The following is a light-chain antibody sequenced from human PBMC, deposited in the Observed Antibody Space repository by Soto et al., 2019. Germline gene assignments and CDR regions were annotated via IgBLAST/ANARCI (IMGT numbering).Light chain of an antibody. CDR1: QSISVW. CDR3: QQYTSYSPT. CDR2: KAS. V-gene: IGKV1-5*03. J-gene: IGKJ1*01. Sequence: DLQMTQNPSALSASVGDRVTITCRASQSISVWLAWYQQKAGKATNLLIYKASRLESGVPSRVSGSGSETEVTLTISGLQNGDSATYSCQQYTSYSPTFGQGTKVDIK.